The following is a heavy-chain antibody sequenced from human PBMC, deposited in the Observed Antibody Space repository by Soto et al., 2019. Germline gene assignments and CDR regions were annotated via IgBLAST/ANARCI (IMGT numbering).Heavy chain of an antibody. Sequence: EVQLVESGGGLVQPGGSLRLSCAASGFSFSTYWMSWVRQAPGTGLEWVANIKQDGSETFYVDSLKGRFTISRDNAQNSLHLQMNGLRAEDTAVYYCARVRVSGCYGQDYWGLDVWGQGTTVTVSS. D-gene: IGHD6-19*01. CDR2: IKQDGSET. CDR1: GFSFSTYW. CDR3: ARVRVSGCYGQDYWGLDV. V-gene: IGHV3-7*04. J-gene: IGHJ6*02.